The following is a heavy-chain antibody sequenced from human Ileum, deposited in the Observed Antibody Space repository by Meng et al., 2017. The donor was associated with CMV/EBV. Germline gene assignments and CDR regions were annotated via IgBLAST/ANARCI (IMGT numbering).Heavy chain of an antibody. CDR2: ISYDGTNK. Sequence: GGSLRLSCAASEFTFSSFSMHWVRQAPGKGLEWVAFISYDGTNKYFTDSVRGRFTISRDNSRNTLYLEMNSLRPEDTAVYYCARDRSKMPTVVLGDFDSWGQGTLVTVSS. D-gene: IGHD5-24*01. CDR1: EFTFSSFS. V-gene: IGHV3-30*04. CDR3: ARDRSKMPTVVLGDFDS. J-gene: IGHJ4*02.